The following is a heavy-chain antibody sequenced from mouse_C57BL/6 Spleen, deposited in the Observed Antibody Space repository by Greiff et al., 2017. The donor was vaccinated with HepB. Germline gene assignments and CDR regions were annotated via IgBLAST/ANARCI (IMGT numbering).Heavy chain of an antibody. V-gene: IGHV1-64*01. Sequence: VQLQQSGAELVKPGASVKLSCKASGYTFTSYWMHWVKQRPGQGLEWIGMIHPNSGSTNYNEKFKSKATLTVDKSSSIAYMQLSSLTSEDSAVYYCARRSVVAEVYAMDYWGQGPSVTVSS. CDR2: IHPNSGST. CDR3: ARRSVVAEVYAMDY. J-gene: IGHJ4*01. D-gene: IGHD1-1*01. CDR1: GYTFTSYW.